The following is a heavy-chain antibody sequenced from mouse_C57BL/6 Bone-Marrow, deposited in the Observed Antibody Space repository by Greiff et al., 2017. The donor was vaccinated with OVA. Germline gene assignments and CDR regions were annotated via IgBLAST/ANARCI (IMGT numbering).Heavy chain of an antibody. CDR3: ARLTYYLDAY. V-gene: IGHV1-26*01. CDR2: INPNNGGT. J-gene: IGHJ3*01. D-gene: IGHD1-1*02. Sequence: EVQLHQSGPELVKPGASVKISCKASGYTFTDYYMNWVKQSHGKSLEWIGDINPNNGGTSYNQKFKGKATLTVDKSSSTAYMELRSLTSEDSAVYYCARLTYYLDAYWGQGTLVTVSA. CDR1: GYTFTDYY.